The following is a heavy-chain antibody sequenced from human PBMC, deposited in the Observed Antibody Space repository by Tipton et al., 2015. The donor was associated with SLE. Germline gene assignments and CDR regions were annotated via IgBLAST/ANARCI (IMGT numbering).Heavy chain of an antibody. CDR3: ARERSDYGDYLFDS. V-gene: IGHV4-59*01. D-gene: IGHD4-17*01. CDR1: GGSISSYY. Sequence: LSLTCTVSGGSISSYYWSWIRQPPGKGLEWIGYIYYSGTTNYNPPLKSRVTISVDTSKNQFSLRLSSVTAADTAVYYCARERSDYGDYLFDSWGQGVLVTVSS. CDR2: IYYSGTT. J-gene: IGHJ4*02.